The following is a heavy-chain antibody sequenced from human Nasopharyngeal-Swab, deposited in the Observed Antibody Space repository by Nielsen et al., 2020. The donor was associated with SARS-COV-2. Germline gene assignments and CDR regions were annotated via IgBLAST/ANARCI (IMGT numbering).Heavy chain of an antibody. D-gene: IGHD3-10*01. J-gene: IGHJ6*02. Sequence: GESLKISCAASGFTFSSYSMNWVRQAPGKGLEWVSSISSSSSYLYYADSVKGRFTISRVNAKNSLYLQMNSLRAEDTAVYYCARGASDYGSGSYFAEDYYYYGMDVWGQGTTVTVSS. CDR1: GFTFSSYS. CDR2: ISSSSSYL. CDR3: ARGASDYGSGSYFAEDYYYYGMDV. V-gene: IGHV3-21*01.